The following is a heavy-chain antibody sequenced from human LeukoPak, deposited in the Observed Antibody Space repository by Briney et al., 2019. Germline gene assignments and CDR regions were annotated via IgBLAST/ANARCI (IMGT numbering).Heavy chain of an antibody. CDR1: GFTFSGSA. D-gene: IGHD6-19*01. CDR3: ARGGPSSGANY. CDR2: IRSKANSYAT. Sequence: GGSLRLSCAASGFTFSGSAMHWVRQASGKGLEWVGRIRSKANSYATAYAASVKGRFTISRDDSKNTAYLQMNSLKTEDTAVYYCARGGPSSGANYWGQGTLVTVSS. J-gene: IGHJ4*02. V-gene: IGHV3-73*01.